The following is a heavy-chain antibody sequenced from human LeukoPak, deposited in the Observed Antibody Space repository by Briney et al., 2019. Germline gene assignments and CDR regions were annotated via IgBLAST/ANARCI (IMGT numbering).Heavy chain of an antibody. J-gene: IGHJ4*02. V-gene: IGHV3-21*01. Sequence: GGSLRLSCAASGFIFSSYSMNWVRQAPGKGLEWVSSISSSSSYIYYADSVKGRFTISRDNAKNSLYLQMNSLRAEDTAVYYCARDGTRGYSYGCSDYWGQGTLVTVSS. D-gene: IGHD5-18*01. CDR1: GFIFSSYS. CDR3: ARDGTRGYSYGCSDY. CDR2: ISSSSSYI.